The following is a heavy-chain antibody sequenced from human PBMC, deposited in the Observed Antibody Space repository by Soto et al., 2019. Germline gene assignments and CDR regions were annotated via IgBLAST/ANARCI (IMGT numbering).Heavy chain of an antibody. CDR2: ISAYNGNT. CDR1: GYTFTSYG. CDR3: ARDQWQQLGPYYGMDV. D-gene: IGHD6-13*01. V-gene: IGHV1-18*01. J-gene: IGHJ6*02. Sequence: ASVKVSCKASGYTFTSYGISWVRQAPGQGLEWMGWISAYNGNTNYAQKLQGRVTMTADTSTSTAYMELRSLRSDDTAVYYCARDQWQQLGPYYGMDVWGQGTTVTVSS.